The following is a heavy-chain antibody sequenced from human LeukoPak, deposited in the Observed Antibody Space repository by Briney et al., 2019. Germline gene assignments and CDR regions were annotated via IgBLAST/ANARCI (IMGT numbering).Heavy chain of an antibody. D-gene: IGHD7-27*01. CDR1: GFTFSSYS. Sequence: GGSLRLSCAASGFTFSSYSMNWVRQAPGKGLEWVSYISSSSTIYYADSVKGRFTISRDNAKDSLYLQMNSLRAEDTAVYYCASRLTGDAFDIWGQGTMVTVPS. CDR3: ASRLTGDAFDI. V-gene: IGHV3-48*01. CDR2: ISSSSTI. J-gene: IGHJ3*02.